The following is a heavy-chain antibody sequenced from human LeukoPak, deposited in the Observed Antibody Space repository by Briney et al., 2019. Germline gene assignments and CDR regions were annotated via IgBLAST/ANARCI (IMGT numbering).Heavy chain of an antibody. Sequence: GGSLRLSCAASGFIFNRFWMSWVRQAPGKGPEWVASISTDGSEKHYVGSVRGRFTISRDNAKNTLHLQMNSLRTEDTALYYCAREAYWGQGILVAVSS. CDR1: GFIFNRFW. CDR3: AREAY. J-gene: IGHJ4*02. CDR2: ISTDGSEK. V-gene: IGHV3-7*03.